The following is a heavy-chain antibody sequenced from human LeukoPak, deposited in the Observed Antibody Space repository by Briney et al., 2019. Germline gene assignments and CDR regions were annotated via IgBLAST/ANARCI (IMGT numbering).Heavy chain of an antibody. V-gene: IGHV3-21*01. J-gene: IGHJ3*02. D-gene: IGHD2-2*02. CDR2: ISSSSSYI. CDR3: ARATCSTSCYSPDAFDI. Sequence: PGGSLRLSCAASGFSFSSYSMNWVRQAPGKGLEWVSSISSSSSYIYYADSVKGRFTISRDNAKNSLYLQMNSLRAEDTAVYYCARATCSTSCYSPDAFDIWGQGTMVTVSS. CDR1: GFSFSSYS.